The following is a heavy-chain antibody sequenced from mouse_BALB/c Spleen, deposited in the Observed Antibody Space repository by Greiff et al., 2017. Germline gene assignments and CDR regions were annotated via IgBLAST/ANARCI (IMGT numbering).Heavy chain of an antibody. D-gene: IGHD2-1*01. V-gene: IGHV7-3*02. CDR3: ARVKGVIDY. J-gene: IGHJ2*01. CDR2: IRNKANGYTT. Sequence: EVQLVESGGGLVQPGGSLRLSCATSGFTFTDYYMSWVRQPPGKALEWLGFIRNKANGYTTEYSASVKGRFTISRDNSQSILYLQMNTLRAEDSATYYCARVKGVIDYWGQGTTLTVSS. CDR1: GFTFTDYY.